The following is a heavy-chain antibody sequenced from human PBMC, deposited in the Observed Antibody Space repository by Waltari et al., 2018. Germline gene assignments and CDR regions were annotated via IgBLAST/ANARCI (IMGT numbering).Heavy chain of an antibody. J-gene: IGHJ4*02. CDR3: ARGPRQQWLVRRTKFDY. Sequence: QVQLQQWGAGLLKPSETLSLTCAVYGGSFSGYYWSWIRQPPGKGLEWIGEINHIGSTNYNPSLKSRVTISVDTSKYQFSLKLSSVTAADTAVYYCARGPRQQWLVRRTKFDYWGQGTLVTVSS. V-gene: IGHV4-34*01. CDR2: INHIGST. CDR1: GGSFSGYY. D-gene: IGHD6-19*01.